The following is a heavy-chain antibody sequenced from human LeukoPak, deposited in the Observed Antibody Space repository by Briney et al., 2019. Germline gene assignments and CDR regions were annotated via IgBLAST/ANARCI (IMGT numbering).Heavy chain of an antibody. Sequence: GGSLRLSCAASGFTFSSYWMHWVRQAPGKGLVWVSRINSDGSSTRYADSVKGRITRYADSVKGRITTSRDNAKNTLYLQMSSLRAEDTAVYYCARDRGPLATDYWGQGTLVTVSS. V-gene: IGHV3-74*01. CDR1: GFTFSSYW. CDR2: INSDGSSTRYADSVKGRIT. D-gene: IGHD3-10*01. CDR3: ARDRGPLATDY. J-gene: IGHJ4*02.